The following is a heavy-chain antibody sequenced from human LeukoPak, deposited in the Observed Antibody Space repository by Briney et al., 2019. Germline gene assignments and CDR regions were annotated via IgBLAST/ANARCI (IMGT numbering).Heavy chain of an antibody. Sequence: GGSLRLSCAASGFTFSSYEMNWVRQAPGKGLEWVPYISSSGSTIYYADSVKGRFTISRDNAKNSLYLQMNSLRAEDTAVYYCARDSGSRLRGFDYWGQGTLVTVSS. V-gene: IGHV3-48*03. CDR2: ISSSGSTI. CDR3: ARDSGSRLRGFDY. J-gene: IGHJ4*02. D-gene: IGHD1-26*01. CDR1: GFTFSSYE.